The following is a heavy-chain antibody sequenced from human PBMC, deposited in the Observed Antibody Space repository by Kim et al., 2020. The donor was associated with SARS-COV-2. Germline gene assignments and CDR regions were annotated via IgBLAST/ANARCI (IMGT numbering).Heavy chain of an antibody. D-gene: IGHD2-2*02. CDR1: GGSISSYY. J-gene: IGHJ5*02. CDR3: AREFREPAIRQVFSWFDP. CDR2: IYYSGST. Sequence: SETLSLTCTVSGGSISSYYWSWIRQPPGKGLEWIGYIYYSGSTNYNPSLKSRVTISVDTSKNQFSLKLSSVTAADTAVYYCAREFREPAIRQVFSWFDPWGQGTLVTVSS. V-gene: IGHV4-59*01.